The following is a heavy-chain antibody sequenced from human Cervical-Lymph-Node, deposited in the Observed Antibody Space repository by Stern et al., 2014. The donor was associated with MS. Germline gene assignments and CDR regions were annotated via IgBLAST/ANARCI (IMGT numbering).Heavy chain of an antibody. Sequence: LQLVESGAEVKKPGASVKVSCKASGYTFTSYDINWVRQATGQGLEWMGWMNPNSGNTGYGQNFQGRVTMTRNTSISTAYMELRSLRSDDTGVYYCARGRVDLIRALGIWGQGTMVTVSS. D-gene: IGHD3-16*01. CDR3: ARGRVDLIRALGI. CDR1: GYTFTSYD. J-gene: IGHJ3*02. CDR2: MNPNSGNT. V-gene: IGHV1-8*01.